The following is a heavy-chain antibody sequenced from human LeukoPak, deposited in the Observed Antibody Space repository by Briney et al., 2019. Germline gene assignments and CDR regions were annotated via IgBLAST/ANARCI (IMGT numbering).Heavy chain of an antibody. CDR3: ANDLGWIQLNLG. D-gene: IGHD5-18*01. CDR2: ITGNGATT. CDR1: GFTFTTYA. Sequence: GGSLRLSCGASGFTFTTYAMTWVRQAPGKGLEWVSSITGNGATTYYADSVKGRFTISRDNSRNTVYLQMNSLRTEDTAVYYCANDLGWIQLNLGRGQGTLVTVSS. V-gene: IGHV3-23*01. J-gene: IGHJ4*02.